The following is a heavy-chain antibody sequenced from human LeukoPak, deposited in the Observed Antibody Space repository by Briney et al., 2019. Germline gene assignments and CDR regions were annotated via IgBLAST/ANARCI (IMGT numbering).Heavy chain of an antibody. CDR1: GFTFNNYG. D-gene: IGHD3-22*01. Sequence: GGTLRLSCAASGFTFNNYGMSWVRQAPGKGLEWVSAIGRSGGNAYYATSVKGRFTISRDNAKNSLYLQMNSLRAEDTAVYYCARGFYYDTSAKAHFEYWGQGTLVTVSS. CDR2: IGRSGGNA. J-gene: IGHJ4*02. CDR3: ARGFYYDTSAKAHFEY. V-gene: IGHV3-23*01.